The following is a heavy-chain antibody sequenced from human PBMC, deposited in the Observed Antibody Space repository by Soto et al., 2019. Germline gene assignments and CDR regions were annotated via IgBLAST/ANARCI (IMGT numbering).Heavy chain of an antibody. V-gene: IGHV3-23*01. Sequence: GGSLRLSCTAPGFTFSNYAMSWARQAPGKGLEWVSTISGSGVRTYYADSVKGRFTVSRDNSKSTLDLQMNSLRAEDTAIYYCAKDHAREQFVRGENWFDSWGQGTLVTVSS. CDR3: AKDHAREQFVRGENWFDS. CDR1: GFTFSNYA. CDR2: ISGSGVRT. D-gene: IGHD6-6*01. J-gene: IGHJ5*01.